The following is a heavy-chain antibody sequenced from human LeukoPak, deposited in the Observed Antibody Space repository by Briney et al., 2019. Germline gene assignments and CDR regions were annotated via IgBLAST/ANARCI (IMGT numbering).Heavy chain of an antibody. Sequence: SVKVSCKASGGTFSSYAISWVRQAPGQGLEWMGRIIPILGIANYAQKFQGRVTITADKSTSTAYMELSSLRSEDTAVYYCARGYSSSSPFDYWGQGTLVTVSS. J-gene: IGHJ4*02. V-gene: IGHV1-69*04. D-gene: IGHD6-13*01. CDR3: ARGYSSSSPFDY. CDR2: IIPILGIA. CDR1: GGTFSSYA.